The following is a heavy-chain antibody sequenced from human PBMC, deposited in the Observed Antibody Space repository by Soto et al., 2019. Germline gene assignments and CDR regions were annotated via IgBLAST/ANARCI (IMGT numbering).Heavy chain of an antibody. CDR3: ARERWLQWRYTIDY. Sequence: QVQLQQWGAGLLKPSETLSLTCAVYGGSFSGYYWSWIRQPPGKGLEWIGEINHSGSTNYNPSLKSRVTISVDTSKNQFSLKLSSVTAADTAVYYCARERWLQWRYTIDYWGQGTLVTVSS. CDR1: GGSFSGYY. D-gene: IGHD5-12*01. V-gene: IGHV4-34*01. J-gene: IGHJ4*02. CDR2: INHSGST.